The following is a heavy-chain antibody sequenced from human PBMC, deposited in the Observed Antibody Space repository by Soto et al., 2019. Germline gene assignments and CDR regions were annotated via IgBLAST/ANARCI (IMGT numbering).Heavy chain of an antibody. D-gene: IGHD2-15*01. CDR2: IHYSGNT. CDR1: GGSVSSGGFY. J-gene: IGHJ4*02. V-gene: IGHV4-61*08. Sequence: PSETLSLTCTVSGGSVSSGGFYWTWIRQHPGQVLEWVGYIHYSGNTNYNPSLKSRVTMSVDTAKNQFSLRLSSVTAADTAVYFCTKYRRTDAEGYSFDYWGQGALVTVSS. CDR3: TKYRRTDAEGYSFDY.